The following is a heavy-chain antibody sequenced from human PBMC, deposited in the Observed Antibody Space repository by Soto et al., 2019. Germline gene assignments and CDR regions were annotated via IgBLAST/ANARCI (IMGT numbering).Heavy chain of an antibody. CDR3: ARVSHDYDHRWSDP. CDR2: ISHSGIT. V-gene: IGHV4-31*03. CDR1: GGSITTSGDY. Sequence: TLSLTCTVSGGSITTSGDYWSWIRQHPGKGLEWIGYISHSGITEYNPSLKSRLTLSIDTSKNQFSLEMNSVTAADTAVYFCARVSHDYDHRWSDPRGQGTPVT. D-gene: IGHD4-17*01. J-gene: IGHJ5*02.